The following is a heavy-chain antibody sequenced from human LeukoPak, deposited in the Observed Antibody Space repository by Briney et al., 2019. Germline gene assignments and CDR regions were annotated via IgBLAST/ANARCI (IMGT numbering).Heavy chain of an antibody. CDR3: ARSIVVVPAAIEYFQH. CDR1: GGSFSGHY. Sequence: SETLSLTCAVYGGSFSGHYWSWIRQPPGKGLEWVGEINHSGSTNYNPSLKSRVTISVDASKNQFSLKLSSVIAADTAVYYCARSIVVVPAAIEYFQHWGQGTLVTVSS. V-gene: IGHV4-34*01. CDR2: INHSGST. J-gene: IGHJ1*01. D-gene: IGHD2-2*02.